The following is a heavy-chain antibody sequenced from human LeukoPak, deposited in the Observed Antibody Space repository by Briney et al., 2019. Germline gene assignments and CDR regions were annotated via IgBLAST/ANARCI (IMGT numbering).Heavy chain of an antibody. Sequence: ASVKVSCKASGYTFTTHDLTWVRQATGQGLEWMGWMNPGNGDTAYAQKFQGRVAMTRDTSMSTAYMELNNLGSEDTAIYYCARGNDYGDFWGQGTLVTVSS. CDR1: GYTFTTHD. V-gene: IGHV1-8*01. J-gene: IGHJ4*02. CDR3: ARGNDYGDF. CDR2: MNPGNGDT.